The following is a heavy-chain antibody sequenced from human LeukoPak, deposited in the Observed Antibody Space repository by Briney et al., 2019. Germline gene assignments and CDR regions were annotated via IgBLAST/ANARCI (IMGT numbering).Heavy chain of an antibody. Sequence: PGGSLRLSRTASGFTFSKYWMSWVRQTPEKGLEWVANIKQDGSETVYVDSVKGRFTISRDNAQSSLYLQMNSLRAEDTAVYYCARDPYSSSWSYGMDVWGQGTTVTVSS. CDR2: IKQDGSET. V-gene: IGHV3-7*05. CDR1: GFTFSKYW. CDR3: ARDPYSSSWSYGMDV. D-gene: IGHD6-13*01. J-gene: IGHJ6*02.